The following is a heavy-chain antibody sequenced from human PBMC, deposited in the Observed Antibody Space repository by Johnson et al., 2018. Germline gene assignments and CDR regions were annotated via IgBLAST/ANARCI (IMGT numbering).Heavy chain of an antibody. CDR3: ARHAVVGSSTGCYRGYFQH. CDR2: IYDSGST. CDR1: GGSISSSSYY. D-gene: IGHD2-2*01. V-gene: IGHV4-39*01. Sequence: QVQLQESGPGLVKPSETPSLTCTVSGGSISSSSYYWGWIRQSPGKGLEWIGSIYDSGSTYYNPSLKSRVTVSVDTSKNQFSLKLSSVTAADTAVYYCARHAVVGSSTGCYRGYFQHWGQGTRVTVSS. J-gene: IGHJ1*01.